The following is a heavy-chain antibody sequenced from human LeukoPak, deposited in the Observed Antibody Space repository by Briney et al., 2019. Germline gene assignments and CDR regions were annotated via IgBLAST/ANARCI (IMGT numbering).Heavy chain of an antibody. CDR1: GFTFSSYS. CDR3: ARVNLIGYSYAFDI. CDR2: ISSSSSYI. J-gene: IGHJ3*02. Sequence: GGSLRLSCAASGFTFSSYSMNWVRQAPGKGLEWVSSISSSSSYIYYADSVKGRFTISRDNSKNTLYLQMNSLRAEDTAVYYCARVNLIGYSYAFDIWGQGTMVTVSS. D-gene: IGHD5-18*01. V-gene: IGHV3-21*01.